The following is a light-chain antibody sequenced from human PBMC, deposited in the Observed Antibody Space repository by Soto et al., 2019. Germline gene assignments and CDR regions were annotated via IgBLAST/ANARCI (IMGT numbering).Light chain of an antibody. CDR2: DAY. Sequence: EIVLTQSPGTLSLSPGERSTLSCRASQSFRGLLAWYQQKPGQAPRLLIYDAYNRATGIPPRFSGSGSGTDFTLTISSLEPEDFAVYYCQQYGSSPTFGQGTRLEIK. V-gene: IGKV3-20*01. CDR1: QSFRGL. CDR3: QQYGSSPT. J-gene: IGKJ5*01.